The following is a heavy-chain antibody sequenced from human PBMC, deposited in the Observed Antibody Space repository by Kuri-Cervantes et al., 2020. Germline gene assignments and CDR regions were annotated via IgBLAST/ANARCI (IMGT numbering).Heavy chain of an antibody. CDR1: GYTFTNYG. V-gene: IGHV1-18*04. Sequence: ASVKVSCKASGYTFTNYGVTWVRQAPGQGLEWMGWISPYNGNTNYAQKLQGRVTMTTDTPTSTAYMELRSLRSDDTAVYYCARDRDSVWSGYRPLDYWGQGTLVTVSS. CDR2: ISPYNGNT. CDR3: ARDRDSVWSGYRPLDY. J-gene: IGHJ4*02. D-gene: IGHD3-3*01.